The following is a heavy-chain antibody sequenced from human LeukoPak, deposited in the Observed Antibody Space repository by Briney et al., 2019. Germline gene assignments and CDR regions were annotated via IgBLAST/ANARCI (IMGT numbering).Heavy chain of an antibody. CDR3: AKSEGWSGYYF. Sequence: GGSLRLSCAASGFTFSSYAMSWVRQAPGKGLEWVSAISGSGGSTYYADSVKGRFTISRGNSKNTLYLQMDSLRAEDTAVYYCAKSEGWSGYYFWGQGTLVTVSS. V-gene: IGHV3-23*01. CDR1: GFTFSSYA. J-gene: IGHJ4*02. D-gene: IGHD3-3*01. CDR2: ISGSGGST.